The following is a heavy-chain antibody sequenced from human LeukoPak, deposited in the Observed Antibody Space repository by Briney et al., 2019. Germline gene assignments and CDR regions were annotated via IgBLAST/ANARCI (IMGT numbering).Heavy chain of an antibody. CDR2: INAGNGNT. CDR3: SREPSPSETVAGTLPYYYAMDV. D-gene: IGHD6-19*01. V-gene: IGHV1-3*01. Sequence: GASVKVSCKASGYTFTSYAMHWVRQAPGQRLEWMGWINAGNGNTKYSQKFQGRVTITRDTSASTAYMELSSLRSEDTAVYSCSREPSPSETVAGTLPYYYAMDVWGQGTTVSVSS. J-gene: IGHJ6*02. CDR1: GYTFTSYA.